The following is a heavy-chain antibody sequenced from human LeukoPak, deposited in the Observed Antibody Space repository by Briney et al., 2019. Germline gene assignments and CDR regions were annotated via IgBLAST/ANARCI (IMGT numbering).Heavy chain of an antibody. CDR1: GFTFSSYT. V-gene: IGHV3-21*01. CDR3: ARVPYGGNLRLDY. J-gene: IGHJ4*02. Sequence: SGGSLRLSCAASGFTFSSYTMNWVRQAPGKGLEWVSSISSSSSDIYYADSVKGRLTISRDNSKNTLYLQMNSLRAEDTAVYYCARVPYGGNLRLDYWGQGTLVTVSS. CDR2: ISSSSSDI. D-gene: IGHD4-23*01.